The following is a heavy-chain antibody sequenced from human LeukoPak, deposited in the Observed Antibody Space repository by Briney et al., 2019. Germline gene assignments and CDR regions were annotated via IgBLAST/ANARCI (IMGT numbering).Heavy chain of an antibody. CDR3: AKGEATRSSSWYFDY. CDR1: GFTFSSYG. J-gene: IGHJ4*02. V-gene: IGHV3-30*18. D-gene: IGHD6-13*01. Sequence: GGSLRLSCVASGFTFSSYGMHWVRQAPGKGLEWVAVISYDGSNEYYADSVKGRLTVSRDNSKNTLYLQMNSLRPEDTAVYYCAKGEATRSSSWYFDYWGQGTLVTVSS. CDR2: ISYDGSNE.